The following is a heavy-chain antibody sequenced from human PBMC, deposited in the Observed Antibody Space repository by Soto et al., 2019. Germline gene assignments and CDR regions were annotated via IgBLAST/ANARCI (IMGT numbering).Heavy chain of an antibody. D-gene: IGHD6-19*01. CDR2: TYYTSKWYN. V-gene: IGHV6-1*01. J-gene: IGHJ6*02. CDR3: AKVYSSGWSFYYGTDV. CDR1: GDSVSSNSAI. Sequence: QVQLQQSGPGLVKPSQTLSLTCAISGDSVSSNSAIWNWFRQSPSRGLEWLGRTYYTSKWYNDYAVSVRIRISINPDTSKNQGSLQLNSVTPEDTAVYYCAKVYSSGWSFYYGTDVWGQGTTVTVSS.